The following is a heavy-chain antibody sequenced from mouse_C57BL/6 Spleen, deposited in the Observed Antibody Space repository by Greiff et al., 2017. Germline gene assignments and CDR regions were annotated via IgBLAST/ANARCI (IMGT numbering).Heavy chain of an antibody. CDR3: ARVRSYWYFDV. CDR2: INPNNGGT. V-gene: IGHV1-26*01. J-gene: IGHJ1*03. CDR1: GYTFTDYY. Sequence: VQLQQSGPELVKPGASVKISCKASGYTFTDYYMNWVKQSHGKSLEWIGDINPNNGGTSYNQKFKGKATLTVDKSSSTAYMELRSLTSEDSAVYYCARVRSYWYFDVWGTGTTVTVSS.